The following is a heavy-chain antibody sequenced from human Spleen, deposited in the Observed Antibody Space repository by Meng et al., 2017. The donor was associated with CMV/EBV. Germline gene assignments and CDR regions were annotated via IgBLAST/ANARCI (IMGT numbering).Heavy chain of an antibody. CDR2: IKQDGSEK. Sequence: GGPLRLSCAASGFTFNNYWMTWVRQAPGKGLEWVASIKQDGSEKYYVDSVRGRFTISRDNAKNSLYLQMNSLRADDTAVYYCARDRVRLFDYWGLGTLVTVSS. J-gene: IGHJ4*02. V-gene: IGHV3-7*01. CDR3: ARDRVRLFDY. CDR1: GFTFNNYW. D-gene: IGHD4-11*01.